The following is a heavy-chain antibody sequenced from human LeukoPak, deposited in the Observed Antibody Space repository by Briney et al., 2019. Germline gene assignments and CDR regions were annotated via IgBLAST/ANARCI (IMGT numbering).Heavy chain of an antibody. CDR3: ARDLPTMEEGAYDY. Sequence: GGSLRLSCAASGFTFSNYWMTWVRQAPGKGLEWVANINQDGSVIYYVDSVKGRFSVSRDNAKNSVYLQMNSLRAEDTAVYYCARDLPTMEEGAYDYWGQGTLVTVSS. CDR1: GFTFSNYW. V-gene: IGHV3-7*03. J-gene: IGHJ4*02. CDR2: INQDGSVI. D-gene: IGHD5-24*01.